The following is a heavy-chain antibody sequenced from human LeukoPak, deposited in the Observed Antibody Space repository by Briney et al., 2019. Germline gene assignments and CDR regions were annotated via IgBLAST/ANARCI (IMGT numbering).Heavy chain of an antibody. V-gene: IGHV3-33*06. D-gene: IGHD1-26*01. Sequence: GGSLRLSGAASGFTFSSYGMHWVRQAPGKGLEWVAVIWYDGSNKYYADSVKGRFTISRDNSKNTLYLQMNSLRAEDTAVYYCAKDSGYYYYYYMDVWGKGTTVTVPS. CDR2: IWYDGSNK. CDR3: AKDSGYYYYYYMDV. J-gene: IGHJ6*03. CDR1: GFTFSSYG.